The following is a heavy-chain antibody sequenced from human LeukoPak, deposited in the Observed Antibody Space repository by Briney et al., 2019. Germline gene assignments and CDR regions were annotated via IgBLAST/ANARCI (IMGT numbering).Heavy chain of an antibody. CDR3: AKDAAGPEY. D-gene: IGHD6-13*01. Sequence: GRSLRLSCAASGFTFRSYGMHWVRQAPGKGLEWVVVISYDGSNKYYGDSVKGRFTISRDNSKHTLYLQMNSLRAEDTAVYYCAKDAAGPEYWGQGTLVTVSS. CDR2: ISYDGSNK. CDR1: GFTFRSYG. J-gene: IGHJ4*02. V-gene: IGHV3-30*18.